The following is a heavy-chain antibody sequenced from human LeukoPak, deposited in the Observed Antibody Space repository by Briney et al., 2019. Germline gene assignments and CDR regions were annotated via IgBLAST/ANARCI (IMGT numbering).Heavy chain of an antibody. CDR3: ARQDSSGYHFFDY. Sequence: GGSLRLSCVASGFTFSIYGMTWVRQVPGKGLEWVSLISGSGGGAYYADSVKGRFTISRDNSKNTLYLQMNSLRAEDTAVYYCARQDSSGYHFFDYWGQGTLVTVSS. V-gene: IGHV3-23*01. CDR1: GFTFSIYG. J-gene: IGHJ4*02. CDR2: ISGSGGGA. D-gene: IGHD3-22*01.